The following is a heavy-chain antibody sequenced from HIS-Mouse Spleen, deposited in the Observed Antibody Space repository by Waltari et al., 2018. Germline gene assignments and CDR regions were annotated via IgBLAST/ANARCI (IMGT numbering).Heavy chain of an antibody. CDR2: IYYSGST. V-gene: IGHV4-39*07. CDR3: AREIPYSSSWYDWYFDL. Sequence: QLQLQESGPGLVKPSETLSLTCTVSGGSISSSSYYWGWIRQPPGKGLEWIGSIYYSGSTYYNPALKRRVTISVETSKNQFSLKLGSVTAADTAVYYCAREIPYSSSWYDWYFDLWGRGTLVTVSS. CDR1: GGSISSSSYY. D-gene: IGHD6-13*01. J-gene: IGHJ2*01.